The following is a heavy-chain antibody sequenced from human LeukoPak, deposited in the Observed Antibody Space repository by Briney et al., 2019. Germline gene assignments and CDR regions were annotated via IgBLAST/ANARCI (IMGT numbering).Heavy chain of an antibody. V-gene: IGHV4-59*01. D-gene: IGHD1-26*01. CDR2: MYNTGRTDY. Sequence: SETLSLTCTVSGGSISNYHWTWIRQPPRKGLEWIGYMYNTGRTDYKYNPSLKSRVTTSLDTSKNQFSLRLSSVTAADTALYFCARVLLGGGAFDFWGQGTMVTVSS. J-gene: IGHJ3*01. CDR3: ARVLLGGGAFDF. CDR1: GGSISNYH.